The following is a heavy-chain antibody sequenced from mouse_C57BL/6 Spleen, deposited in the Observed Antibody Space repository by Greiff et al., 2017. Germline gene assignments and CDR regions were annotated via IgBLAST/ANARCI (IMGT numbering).Heavy chain of an antibody. Sequence: EVHLVESGEGLVKPGGSLKLSCAASGFTFSSYAMSWVRQTPEKRLEWVAYISSGGDYIYYADTVKGRFTISRDNARNTLYLQMSSLKSEDTAMYYCTRGEFITTVVATRYFDVGGTGTTVTVSS. CDR3: TRGEFITTVVATRYFDV. CDR2: ISSGGDYI. V-gene: IGHV5-9-1*02. D-gene: IGHD1-1*01. CDR1: GFTFSSYA. J-gene: IGHJ1*03.